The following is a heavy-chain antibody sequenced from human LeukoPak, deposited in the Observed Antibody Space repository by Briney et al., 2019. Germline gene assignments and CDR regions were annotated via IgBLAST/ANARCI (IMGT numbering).Heavy chain of an antibody. CDR1: GGSVSSGGHY. CDR2: IYYSGST. CDR3: ARLVCGGGSCPAEFDY. Sequence: PSETLPLTCIVSGGSVSSGGHYWGWIRQPPGKGLEWIGSIYYSGSTYYNPSLNNRVTIFIDMSKNQFPLRLNSVTATDTAVYYCARLVCGGGSCPAEFDYWGQGTLVTVSS. D-gene: IGHD2-15*01. V-gene: IGHV4-39*01. J-gene: IGHJ4*02.